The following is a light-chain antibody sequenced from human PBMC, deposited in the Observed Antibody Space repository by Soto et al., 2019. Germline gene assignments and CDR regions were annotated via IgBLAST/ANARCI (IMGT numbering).Light chain of an antibody. CDR3: QHYADSPHT. CDR2: GAS. CDR1: QSVRSGA. J-gene: IGKJ2*01. V-gene: IGKV3-20*01. Sequence: EIVLTQSPATLSLSPGEGATLSCRASQSVRSGALAWYQQKPGQAPRLLIYGASSRATDIPDRFSGSGYGTDFTLTINRLEPEDFAVYYCQHYADSPHTFGQGTKVDIK.